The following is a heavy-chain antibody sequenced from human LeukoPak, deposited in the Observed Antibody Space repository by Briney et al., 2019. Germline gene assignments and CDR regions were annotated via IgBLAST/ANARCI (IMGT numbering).Heavy chain of an antibody. CDR2: IRYDGSDK. J-gene: IGHJ4*02. CDR1: GFTFSNYG. V-gene: IGHV3-30*02. CDR3: AKESLVLRYFDWLPPLGY. D-gene: IGHD3-9*01. Sequence: GGSLRLSCAASGFTFSNYGMDWVRQAPGKGLEWVAFIRYDGSDKYYVDSVKGRFTISRDNSKNTLYLQMNSLRAEDTAVYYCAKESLVLRYFDWLPPLGYWGQGTLVTVPS.